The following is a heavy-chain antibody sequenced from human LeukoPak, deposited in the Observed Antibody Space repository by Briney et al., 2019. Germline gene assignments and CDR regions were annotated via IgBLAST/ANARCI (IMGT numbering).Heavy chain of an antibody. CDR3: ARASGEQQLVWGFYYYYYYMDV. CDR1: GGSISSYY. CDR2: IYYSGST. Sequence: SETLSLTCTVSGGSISSYYWSWIRQPPGKGLEWIGYIYYSGSTNYNPSLKSRVTISVDTSKNQFSLKLSSVTAADTAVYYCARASGEQQLVWGFYYYYYYMDVWGKGTTVTVSS. V-gene: IGHV4-59*01. D-gene: IGHD6-13*01. J-gene: IGHJ6*03.